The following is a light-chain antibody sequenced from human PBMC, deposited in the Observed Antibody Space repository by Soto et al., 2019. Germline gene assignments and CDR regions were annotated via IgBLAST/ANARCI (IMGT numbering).Light chain of an antibody. Sequence: QSVLTQPASVSGSPGQSITISYTGSSSAVGSYRFVSWYQHHPGKVPKLIIYEGGKRPSGVSNRFSGSEPGNTASLTISGLQAEDEADYYCGSSAPSRTFVFGTGTKLTVL. CDR1: SSAVGSYRF. V-gene: IGLV2-23*01. CDR2: EGG. J-gene: IGLJ1*01. CDR3: GSSAPSRTFV.